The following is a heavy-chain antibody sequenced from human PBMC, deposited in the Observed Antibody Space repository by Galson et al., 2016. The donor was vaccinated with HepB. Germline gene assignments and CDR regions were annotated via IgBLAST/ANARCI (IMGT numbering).Heavy chain of an antibody. D-gene: IGHD4-23*01. CDR2: ISHDGSIK. CDR1: RFTFSHNA. J-gene: IGHJ4*02. V-gene: IGHV3-30*04. Sequence: SLRLSCAASRFTFSHNAMHWVRQAPGKGLEWVAVISHDGSIKLYADSVKGRFTIYRDNSKNKLYLQMNSLRTEDRALYYCASEDYGGDQAWIDYWGQGTLVTVAS. CDR3: ASEDYGGDQAWIDY.